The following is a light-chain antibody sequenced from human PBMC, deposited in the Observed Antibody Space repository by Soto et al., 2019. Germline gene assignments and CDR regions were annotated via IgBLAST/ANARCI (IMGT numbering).Light chain of an antibody. V-gene: IGKV1-5*01. CDR2: DAS. Sequence: DIQMTQSPSTLSASVGDRVTITCRASQTISTWLALYRQKPGKAPQLLIYDASSLESGVPSRFSGSGSGTEFTLNITSLQPDDLATYYCQQYNTYVNTVGQGTKVDIK. CDR1: QTISTW. CDR3: QQYNTYVNT. J-gene: IGKJ2*01.